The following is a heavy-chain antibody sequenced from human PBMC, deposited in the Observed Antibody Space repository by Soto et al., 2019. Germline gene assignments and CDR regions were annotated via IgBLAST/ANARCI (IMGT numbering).Heavy chain of an antibody. Sequence: HPGGSLRLSCAASGFTFSSYGMHWVRQAPGKGLEWVAVISYDGSNKYYADSVKGRFTISRDNSKNTLYLQMNSLRAEDTAVYYCAKGTEYSSSFFDYWGQGTLVTVSS. CDR1: GFTFSSYG. D-gene: IGHD6-6*01. J-gene: IGHJ4*02. CDR3: AKGTEYSSSFFDY. CDR2: ISYDGSNK. V-gene: IGHV3-30*18.